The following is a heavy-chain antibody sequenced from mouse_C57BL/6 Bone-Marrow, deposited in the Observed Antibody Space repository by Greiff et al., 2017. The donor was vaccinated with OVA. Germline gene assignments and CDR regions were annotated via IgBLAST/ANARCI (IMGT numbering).Heavy chain of an antibody. Sequence: QVQLQQPGAELVKPGASVKLSCKASGYTFTSYWMQWVKQRPGQGLEWIGEIDPSDSYTNYNQKFKGKATLTVDTSSSTAYMQISSLTSEDSAVYYCASYYGSSYFDYWGQGTTLTVSS. CDR3: ASYYGSSYFDY. D-gene: IGHD1-1*01. V-gene: IGHV1-50*01. CDR1: GYTFTSYW. J-gene: IGHJ2*01. CDR2: IDPSDSYT.